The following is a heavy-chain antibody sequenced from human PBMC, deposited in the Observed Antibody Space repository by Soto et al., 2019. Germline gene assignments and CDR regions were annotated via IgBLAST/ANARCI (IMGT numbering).Heavy chain of an antibody. D-gene: IGHD3-22*01. J-gene: IGHJ4*02. CDR1: GGSISSYY. CDR2: IYHSGST. V-gene: IGHV4-59*12. CDR3: ARAGYWDSSGYYFDY. Sequence: SETLSLTCTVSGGSISSYYWSWIRQPPGKGLEWIGYIYHSGSTYYNPSLKSRVTISVDRSKNQFSLKLSSVTAADTAVYYCARAGYWDSSGYYFDYWGQGTLVTVSS.